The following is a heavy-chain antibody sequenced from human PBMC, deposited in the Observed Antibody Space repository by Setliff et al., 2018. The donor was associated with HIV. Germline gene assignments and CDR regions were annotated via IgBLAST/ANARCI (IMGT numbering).Heavy chain of an antibody. J-gene: IGHJ5*02. V-gene: IGHV4-38-2*01. CDR3: ARHLLLTTVTTRWFDP. D-gene: IGHD4-17*01. Sequence: PSETLSLTCAVSGYSISSGYYWGWIRQPPGKGLEWVGSIYHSGSTYYNPSLKSRVTISVDTSKNQFSLKLSSVTAADTAVYYCARHLLLTTVTTRWFDPWGQGTLVTVSS. CDR1: GYSISSGYY. CDR2: IYHSGST.